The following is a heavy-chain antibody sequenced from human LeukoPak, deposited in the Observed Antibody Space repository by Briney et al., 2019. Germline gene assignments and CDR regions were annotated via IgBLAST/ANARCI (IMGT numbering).Heavy chain of an antibody. CDR2: INPDSGGT. J-gene: IGHJ4*02. CDR1: GYAFTGYY. V-gene: IGHV1-2*06. Sequence: GASVKVSCKASGYAFTGYYVYWVRQAPGQGLEWMGRINPDSGGTNHAQKFQGRVTMTRDTSISTAYMELSRLRSDDAAVYYCATDNYGKDYWGQGTLVTVSS. D-gene: IGHD5-18*01. CDR3: ATDNYGKDY.